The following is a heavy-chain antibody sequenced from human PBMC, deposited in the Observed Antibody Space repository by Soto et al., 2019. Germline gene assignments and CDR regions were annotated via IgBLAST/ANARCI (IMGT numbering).Heavy chain of an antibody. CDR1: RVTLRIYA. CDR3: AKSTSTFGVVIPCNYMDV. J-gene: IGHJ6*03. D-gene: IGHD3-3*01. Sequence: CSLRLSSAASRVTLRIYAMTLVRQAPGKGLEWVSAISGSGGSTYYADSVKGRFTISRDNSKNTLYLQMNSLRAEDTAVYYCAKSTSTFGVVIPCNYMDVWGKGTTVTVSS. CDR2: ISGSGGST. V-gene: IGHV3-23*01.